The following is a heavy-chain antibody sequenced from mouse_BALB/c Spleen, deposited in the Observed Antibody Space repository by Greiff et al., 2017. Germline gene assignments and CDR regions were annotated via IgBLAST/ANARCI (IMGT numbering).Heavy chain of an antibody. CDR1: GFNIKDYY. D-gene: IGHD2-3*01. V-gene: IGHV14-4*02. Sequence: VQLQQSGAELVRSGASVKLSCTASGFNIKDYYMHWVKQRPEQGLEWIGWIDPENGDTEYAPKFQGKATMTADTSSNTAYLQLSSLTSEDTAVYYCNAYDGYPYAMDYGGQGTSVTVSS. CDR2: IDPENGDT. CDR3: NAYDGYPYAMDY. J-gene: IGHJ4*01.